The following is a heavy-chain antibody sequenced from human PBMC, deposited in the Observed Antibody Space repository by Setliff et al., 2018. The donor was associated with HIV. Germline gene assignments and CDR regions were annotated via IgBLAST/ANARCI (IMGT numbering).Heavy chain of an antibody. Sequence: PSETLSLTCVVYGGSFSSYRMNWVRQTPGKGLEWVSYISSSGGVIYYADSVKGRFTISRDNAENSLYLQMNSLRAEDTAVYYCARERVGLHYWGQGTLVTVSS. CDR2: ISSSGGVI. CDR1: GGSFSSYR. V-gene: IGHV3-48*04. D-gene: IGHD2-2*01. CDR3: ARERVGLHY. J-gene: IGHJ4*02.